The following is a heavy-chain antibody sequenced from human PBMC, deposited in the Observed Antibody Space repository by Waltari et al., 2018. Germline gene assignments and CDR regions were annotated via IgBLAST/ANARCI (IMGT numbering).Heavy chain of an antibody. D-gene: IGHD3-22*01. CDR3: ARYYYDSRGFDY. CDR1: GGSFSGYY. Sequence: QVQLQQWGAGLLKPSETLSLTCAVYGGSFSGYYWSWIRQPPGKGLEWIGEINHSGSTNYNPSLKGRVTISVDTSKNQFSLKLGSVTAADTAVYYCARYYYDSRGFDYWGQGTLVTVSS. J-gene: IGHJ4*02. CDR2: INHSGST. V-gene: IGHV4-34*01.